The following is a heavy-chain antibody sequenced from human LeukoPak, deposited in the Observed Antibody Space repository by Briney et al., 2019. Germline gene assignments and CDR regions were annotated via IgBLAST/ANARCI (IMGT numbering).Heavy chain of an antibody. CDR1: GFSFSTYS. J-gene: IGHJ6*02. Sequence: GGSLRLSCAASGFSFSTYSMNWVRQAPGKGLEWVSSISGSSTYIYYADSVKGRFTISRDNSKNTLYLQMNSLRAEDTAVYYCARDPHIVVVTAILNYYGMDVWGQGTTVTVSS. D-gene: IGHD2-21*02. CDR2: ISGSSTYI. CDR3: ARDPHIVVVTAILNYYGMDV. V-gene: IGHV3-21*01.